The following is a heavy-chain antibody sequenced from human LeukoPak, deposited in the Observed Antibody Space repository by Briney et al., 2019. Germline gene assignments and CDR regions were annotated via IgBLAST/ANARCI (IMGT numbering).Heavy chain of an antibody. D-gene: IGHD3-10*01. CDR3: ARHVPYGNTFDI. CDR2: IDPSDSFT. Sequence: GESLKISCKASGYSFSSYWICWVRQMPGKGLEWMGRIDPSDSFTNYSPSFQGHVAISGDRSISSAYLQWSSLKASDTAMYYCARHVPYGNTFDIWGQGTLVTVSS. CDR1: GYSFSSYW. V-gene: IGHV5-10-1*01. J-gene: IGHJ3*02.